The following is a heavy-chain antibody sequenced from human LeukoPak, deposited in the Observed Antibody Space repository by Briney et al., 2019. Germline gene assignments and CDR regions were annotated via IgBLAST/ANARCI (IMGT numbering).Heavy chain of an antibody. V-gene: IGHV4-34*01. Sequence: SETLSLTCAVYGGSFSGYYWSWIRQPPGKGLEWIGEINHSGSTNYNPSLKSRVTISVDTSKNQFSLKLSSVTAADTAVYYCASDYGGNPTDLDYWGQGTLVTVSS. J-gene: IGHJ4*02. CDR1: GGSFSGYY. D-gene: IGHD4-23*01. CDR2: INHSGST. CDR3: ASDYGGNPTDLDY.